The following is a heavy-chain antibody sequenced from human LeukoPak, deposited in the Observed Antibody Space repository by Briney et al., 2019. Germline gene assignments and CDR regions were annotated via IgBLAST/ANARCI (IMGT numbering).Heavy chain of an antibody. CDR3: ATFNLEMATTSDY. CDR2: VDPEDGET. J-gene: IGHJ4*02. V-gene: IGHV1-69-2*01. CDR1: GYTFTDYY. Sequence: ASVKVSCKVSGYTFTDYYMHWVQQAPGKGLEWMGLVDPEDGETIYAEKFQGRVTITADTSTDTACMELSSLRSEDTAVYYCATFNLEMATTSDYWGQGTLVTVSS. D-gene: IGHD5-24*01.